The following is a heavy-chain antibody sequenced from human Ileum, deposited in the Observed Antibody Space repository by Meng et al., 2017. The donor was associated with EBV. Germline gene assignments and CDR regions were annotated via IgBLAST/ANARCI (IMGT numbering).Heavy chain of an antibody. V-gene: IGHV3-53*01. Sequence: VELRGAGLQPPVSALLPSVASAVAVSASNMTWFRQAPAQGLGWDSSLYSSDNTYNADSATCRFTISIANAKTTVSLSMNRLSAEAAAMYYCARVGVRWASCDGDCKGVWGPGTLVTVSS. D-gene: IGHD2-21*01. J-gene: IGHJ4*02. CDR3: ARVGVRWASCDGDCKGV. CDR1: AVAVSASN. CDR2: LYSSDNT.